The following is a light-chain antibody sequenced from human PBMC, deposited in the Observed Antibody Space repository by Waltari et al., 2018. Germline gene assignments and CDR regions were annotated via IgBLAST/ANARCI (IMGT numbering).Light chain of an antibody. V-gene: IGLV2-11*01. J-gene: IGLJ3*02. CDR1: SSDVGGYNY. CDR2: GFD. CDR3: CSYAASVHWL. Sequence: QSALTQPRSVSGSPGQSVTISCTGTSSDVGGYNYVSWYPQHPGRAPKLIIYGFDKRPSGVPDRFFGSKSGNTASLTISGLQADDESDFYCCSYAASVHWLFGGGTKVTVL.